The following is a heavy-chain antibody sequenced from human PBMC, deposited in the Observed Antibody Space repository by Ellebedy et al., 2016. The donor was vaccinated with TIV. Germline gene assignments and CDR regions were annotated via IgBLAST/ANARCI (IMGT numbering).Heavy chain of an antibody. D-gene: IGHD1-26*01. Sequence: GESLKISCAASGFSFSTYSMNWVRQTPGKGLEWISYITGTSNTKFYADSMEGRFTISRDNSKNTLYLQMNSLRAEDTAVYYCARGQISGSYLAPNWYFDLWGRGTLVTVSS. CDR3: ARGQISGSYLAPNWYFDL. J-gene: IGHJ2*01. V-gene: IGHV3-48*01. CDR1: GFSFSTYS. CDR2: ITGTSNTK.